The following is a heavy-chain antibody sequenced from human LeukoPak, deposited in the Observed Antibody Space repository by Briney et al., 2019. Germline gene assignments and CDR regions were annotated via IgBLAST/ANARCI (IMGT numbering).Heavy chain of an antibody. V-gene: IGHV4-39*07. CDR1: GGSISSSSYY. Sequence: PSETLSLTCTVSGGSISSSSYYWGWIRQPPGKGLEWIGSIYYSGSTYYNPSLKSRVTISVDTSKNQFSLKLNSVTAADTAVYYCARFTHYYDNSGSYNWFDPWGQGTLVTVSS. CDR3: ARFTHYYDNSGSYNWFDP. D-gene: IGHD3-22*01. J-gene: IGHJ5*02. CDR2: IYYSGST.